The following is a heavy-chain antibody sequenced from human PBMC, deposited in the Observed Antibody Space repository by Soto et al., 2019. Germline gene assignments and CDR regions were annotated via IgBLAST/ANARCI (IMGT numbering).Heavy chain of an antibody. CDR2: IYYSGST. V-gene: IGHV4-59*08. J-gene: IGHJ4*02. CDR1: GDSMTNYY. Sequence: QVQLQESGPGLVRPSETLSLTCTVSGDSMTNYYWNWLRQPPGKGLEWIGYIYYSGSTNYNPSLKSRVTESAXTSKNQFSLKLSSVTAADTAIYYCARLRPSGTSDYWGQGTLVTVSS. CDR3: ARLRPSGTSDY. D-gene: IGHD1-26*01.